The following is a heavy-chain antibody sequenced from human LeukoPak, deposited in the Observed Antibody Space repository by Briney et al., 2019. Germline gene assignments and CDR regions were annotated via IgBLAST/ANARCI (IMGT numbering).Heavy chain of an antibody. J-gene: IGHJ6*03. CDR2: INHSGST. V-gene: IGHV4-34*01. CDR1: GGSFSGYY. Sequence: PSETLSLTCAVYGGSFSGYYWSWIRQPPGKGLEWIGEINHSGSTNYNPSLKSRVTISVDTSKNQFSLKQSSVTAADTAVYYCARGLSTPRYYYDSSGYYRTYYYYYMDVWGKGTTVTVSS. CDR3: ARGLSTPRYYYDSSGYYRTYYYYYMDV. D-gene: IGHD3-22*01.